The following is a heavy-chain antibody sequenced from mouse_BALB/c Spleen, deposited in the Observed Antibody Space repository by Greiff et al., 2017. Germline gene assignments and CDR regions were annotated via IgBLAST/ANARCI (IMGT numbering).Heavy chain of an antibody. CDR3: ARGGYGNYEPFDY. Sequence: EVQLVESGPGLVKPSQSLSLTCSATGYSITSGYYWYWIRQFPGNKLEWMGYISYDGSNNYNPSLKNRISITRDTSKNQFFLKLNSVTTEDTATYYFARGGYGNYEPFDYWGQGTTLTVSS. CDR1: GYSITSGYY. V-gene: IGHV3-6*02. J-gene: IGHJ2*01. D-gene: IGHD2-1*01. CDR2: ISYDGSN.